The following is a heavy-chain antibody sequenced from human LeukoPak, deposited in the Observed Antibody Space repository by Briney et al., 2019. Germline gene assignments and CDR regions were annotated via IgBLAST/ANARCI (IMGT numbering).Heavy chain of an antibody. V-gene: IGHV4-34*01. CDR3: ARTVLYGDYGDFDY. Sequence: SSETLSLTCAVYGGSFSGYYWSWIRQPPGKGLEWIGEINHSGSTNYNPSLKSRVTISVDTSKNQFSLKLSSVTAADTAVYYCARTVLYGDYGDFDYWGQGTLVTVSS. J-gene: IGHJ4*02. CDR1: GGSFSGYY. CDR2: INHSGST. D-gene: IGHD4-17*01.